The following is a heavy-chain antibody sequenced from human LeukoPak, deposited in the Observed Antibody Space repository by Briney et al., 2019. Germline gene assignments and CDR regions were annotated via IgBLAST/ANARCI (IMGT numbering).Heavy chain of an antibody. CDR1: GGSFSGYY. CDR3: ARGPPRITIFGVVIEYNWFDL. J-gene: IGHJ5*02. V-gene: IGHV4-34*01. D-gene: IGHD3-3*01. Sequence: SETPSLTCAVYGGSFSGYYWSWIRQPPGKGLEWIGEINHSGSTNYNPSLKSRVTISVDTSKNQFSLKLSSVTAADTAVYYCARGPPRITIFGVVIEYNWFDLWGQGTLVTVSS. CDR2: INHSGST.